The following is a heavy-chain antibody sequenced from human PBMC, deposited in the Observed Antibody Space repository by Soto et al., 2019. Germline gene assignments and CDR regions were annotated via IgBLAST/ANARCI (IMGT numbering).Heavy chain of an antibody. Sequence: SETLSLTCTVSGGSISSSGYYWSWIRQHPGKGLEWIGYIYYSGSTYYNPSLKSRVTISVDTSKNQFSLKLSSVTAADTAVYYCARVVTTRYYYGMDVWGQGTTVTVSS. J-gene: IGHJ6*02. D-gene: IGHD4-17*01. CDR1: GGSISSSGYY. V-gene: IGHV4-31*03. CDR3: ARVVTTRYYYGMDV. CDR2: IYYSGST.